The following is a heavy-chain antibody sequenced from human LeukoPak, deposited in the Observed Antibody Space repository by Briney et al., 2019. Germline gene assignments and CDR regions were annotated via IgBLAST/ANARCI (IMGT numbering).Heavy chain of an antibody. D-gene: IGHD3-3*01. CDR2: VYYSGST. J-gene: IGHJ3*02. CDR1: GGSISSSDYY. V-gene: IGHV4-39*01. CDR3: ARQTFYDFSRRAFDI. Sequence: SETLSLPCTVSGGSISSSDYYWGWIRQPPGKGLEWIGSVYYSGSTYYNPSLKSRVTISVDTSKNQFSLKLTSEAAADTALYYCARQTFYDFSRRAFDIWGQGTLVTVSS.